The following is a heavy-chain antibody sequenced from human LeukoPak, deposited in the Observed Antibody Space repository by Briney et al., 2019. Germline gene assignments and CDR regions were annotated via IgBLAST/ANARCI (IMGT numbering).Heavy chain of an antibody. D-gene: IGHD2-15*01. CDR2: IHSADSNT. Sequence: GESLKISCKGSGYSFTNYWIGWVRQMPGKGLEWMGIIHSADSNTKYSPSFQGQVTISADKSISTAYLQWSSLRASDTAIYYCARCGGSCLTFDIWGQGTMVTVSS. J-gene: IGHJ3*02. CDR1: GYSFTNYW. CDR3: ARCGGSCLTFDI. V-gene: IGHV5-51*01.